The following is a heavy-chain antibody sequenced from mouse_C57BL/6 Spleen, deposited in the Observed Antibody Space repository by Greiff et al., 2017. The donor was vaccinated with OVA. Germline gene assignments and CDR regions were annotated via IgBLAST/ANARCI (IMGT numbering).Heavy chain of an antibody. CDR1: GYTFTDSY. D-gene: IGHD4-1*01. CDR3: ARSGTGGYFDY. J-gene: IGHJ2*01. V-gene: IGHV1-26*01. Sequence: EVQLQQSGPELVKPGASVKISCKASGYTFTDSYMNWVKQSHGKSLEWIGDINPNNGGTSYNQKFKGKATLTVDKSSSTAYMELRSLTSEDSAVYYCARSGTGGYFDYWGQGTTLTVSS. CDR2: INPNNGGT.